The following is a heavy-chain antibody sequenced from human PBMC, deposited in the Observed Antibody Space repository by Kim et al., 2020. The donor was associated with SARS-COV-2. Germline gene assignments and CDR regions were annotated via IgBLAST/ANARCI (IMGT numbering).Heavy chain of an antibody. CDR3: ARQRCSSTSCNPLGY. CDR2: TYYRSKWYN. CDR1: GDSVSSNSAA. Sequence: SQTLSLTCAISGDSVSSNSAAWNWIRQSPSRGLEWLGRTYYRSKWYNDYAVSVKCRITINPDTSKNQFSLQLNSVTPEDTAVYYCARQRCSSTSCNPLGYWGQGTLVTVSS. D-gene: IGHD2-2*01. V-gene: IGHV6-1*01. J-gene: IGHJ4*02.